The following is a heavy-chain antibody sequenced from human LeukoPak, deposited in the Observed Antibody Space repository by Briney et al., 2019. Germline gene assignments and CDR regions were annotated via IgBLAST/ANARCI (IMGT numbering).Heavy chain of an antibody. Sequence: GGSLRLSCAASGFTFTSYSMNWVRQAPGKGLEWVASVKQDGSEKNYVGSVEGRFTISRDNAKKSIYLQMDSLRVEDTAVYYCARRNDLDIWGQGAMVIVSS. CDR3: ARRNDLDI. D-gene: IGHD1-14*01. V-gene: IGHV3-7*03. J-gene: IGHJ3*02. CDR2: VKQDGSEK. CDR1: GFTFTSYS.